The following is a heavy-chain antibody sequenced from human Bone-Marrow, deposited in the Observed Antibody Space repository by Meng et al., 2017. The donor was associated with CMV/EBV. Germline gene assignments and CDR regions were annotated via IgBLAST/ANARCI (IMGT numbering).Heavy chain of an antibody. Sequence: GESLKISCAASGFTFSSYSMNWVRQAPGKGLEWVSYISSSSTIYYADSVKGRFTISRDNAKNSLYLQMNSLRAEDTAVYYCASELGDYWGQGTLVTVSS. D-gene: IGHD7-27*01. V-gene: IGHV3-48*04. CDR3: ASELGDY. CDR1: GFTFSSYS. CDR2: ISSSSTI. J-gene: IGHJ4*02.